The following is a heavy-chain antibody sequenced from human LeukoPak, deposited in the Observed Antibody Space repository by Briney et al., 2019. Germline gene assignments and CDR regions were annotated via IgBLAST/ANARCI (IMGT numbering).Heavy chain of an antibody. CDR1: GLTFSSYG. J-gene: IGHJ4*02. CDR2: ISYDGSSK. Sequence: GGSLRLSCAASGLTFSSYGMHWVRQAPGKGLEWVAVISYDGSSKYYADSVKGRFTISRDNSKNTLYLQMNSLRAEDTAVYYCESSGWYEQFDYWGQGTLVTVSS. V-gene: IGHV3-30*03. D-gene: IGHD6-19*01. CDR3: ESSGWYEQFDY.